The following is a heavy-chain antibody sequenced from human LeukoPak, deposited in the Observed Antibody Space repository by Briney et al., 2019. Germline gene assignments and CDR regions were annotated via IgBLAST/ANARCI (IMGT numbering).Heavy chain of an antibody. V-gene: IGHV4-59*01. CDR1: GGSISSYY. CDR2: IYYSGST. D-gene: IGHD6-13*01. Sequence: PSETLSLTCTVSGGSISSYYWSWIRQPPGKGLEWIGYIYYSGSTNYNPSLKSRVTISVDTSKNQFSLKQSSVTAADTAVYYCARVYYSSSWYDYWGQGTLVTVSS. J-gene: IGHJ4*02. CDR3: ARVYYSSSWYDY.